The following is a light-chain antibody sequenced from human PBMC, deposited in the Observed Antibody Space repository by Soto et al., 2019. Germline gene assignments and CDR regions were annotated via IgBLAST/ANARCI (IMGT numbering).Light chain of an antibody. CDR1: SSDIGRYDY. CDR3: SSYTSSTTYV. J-gene: IGLJ1*01. CDR2: DVN. Sequence: SALTQPASVSGSPGQSITISCTGTSSDIGRYDYVSWYQQYPDKAPKLMIFDVNNRPSGVSNRFSGSKSGNTASLTISGLQAEDEADYYCSSYTSSTTYVFGAGTKVTVL. V-gene: IGLV2-14*03.